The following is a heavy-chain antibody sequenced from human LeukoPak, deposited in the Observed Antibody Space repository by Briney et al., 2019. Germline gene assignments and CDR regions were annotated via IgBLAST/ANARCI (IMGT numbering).Heavy chain of an antibody. CDR3: ARRGDV. J-gene: IGHJ6*04. CDR1: GDSISSGNYY. V-gene: IGHV4-61*02. Sequence: SETLSLTCTVSGDSISSGNYYWNWIRQPAGKGLEWIGRIYTSGSTNYNPSFKSRVTISVDTSKNQFSLKLTSVTAADTAVYYCARRGDVWGKGATVTISS. CDR2: IYTSGST.